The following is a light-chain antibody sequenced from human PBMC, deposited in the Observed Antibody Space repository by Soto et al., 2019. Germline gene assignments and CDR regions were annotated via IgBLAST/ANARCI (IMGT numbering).Light chain of an antibody. V-gene: IGLV2-23*02. CDR3: ASFAGGATWV. CDR2: EVS. Sequence: QSVLTQPASVSGSPGQSITISCTGTSSDVGSYNLVSWYQQHPGKAPKLMIYEVSKRPSGVSNRFSGSNSGNTPSLTISGFQAGAGAINYSASFAGGATWVVGGGTKLTVL. J-gene: IGLJ3*02. CDR1: SSDVGSYNL.